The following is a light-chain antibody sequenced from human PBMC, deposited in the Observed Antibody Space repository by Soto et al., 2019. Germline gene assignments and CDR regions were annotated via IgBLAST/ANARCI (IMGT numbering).Light chain of an antibody. CDR2: WAS. V-gene: IGKV4-1*01. CDR1: QSVLYSSNNKNY. CDR3: QQYYSTPLT. J-gene: IGKJ4*01. Sequence: DIVMSQSPDSLAVSLGERATINCMSSQSVLYSSNNKNYLAWYPQKTGQPPKLLIYWASTRESGVPDRFSGSGSGTDFTLTISSLQAEDVAVYFCQQYYSTPLTFGGGTKVEIK.